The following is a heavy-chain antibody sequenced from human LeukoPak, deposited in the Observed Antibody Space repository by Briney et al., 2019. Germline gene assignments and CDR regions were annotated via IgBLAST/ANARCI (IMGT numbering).Heavy chain of an antibody. CDR2: ISSSSSYI. Sequence: GGSLRLSCAASGFTFSSYSMNWVRQAPGEGLEWVSSISSSSSYIYYADSVKGRFTISRDNAKNSLYLQMNSLRAEDTAVYYCARVEDYGYYDSSGYFDYWGQGTLVTVSS. CDR3: ARVEDYGYYDSSGYFDY. D-gene: IGHD3-22*01. CDR1: GFTFSSYS. J-gene: IGHJ4*02. V-gene: IGHV3-21*01.